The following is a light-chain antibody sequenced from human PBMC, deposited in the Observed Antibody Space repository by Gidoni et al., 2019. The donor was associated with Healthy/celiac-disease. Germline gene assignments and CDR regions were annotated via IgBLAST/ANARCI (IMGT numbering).Light chain of an antibody. V-gene: IGKV3-11*01. CDR3: QQRSNWPRT. J-gene: IGKJ4*01. Sequence: EIVLTQSPATLSLSPGERATLSCRASQSVSSYLAWYQQKPGQAPRLPIYDASNRATGIPARFSGSGSGTDFTLTISSLEPEDFAVYYCQQRSNWPRTFXGXTKVEIK. CDR1: QSVSSY. CDR2: DAS.